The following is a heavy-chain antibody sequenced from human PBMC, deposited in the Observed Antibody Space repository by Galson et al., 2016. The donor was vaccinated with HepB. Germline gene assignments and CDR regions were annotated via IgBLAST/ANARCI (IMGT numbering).Heavy chain of an antibody. CDR2: INPYNGNI. CDR1: GYTFTTYA. CDR3: ARRYSSGWYVYSDY. V-gene: IGHV1-18*04. D-gene: IGHD6-19*01. Sequence: SVKVSCKASGYTFTTYAITWVRQAPGQGLEWMGWINPYNGNIKYAQKVQGRVTMTTDTSTSTAYMELRSLRFDDTAVYYCARRYSSGWYVYSDYWGQGTLVTVSS. J-gene: IGHJ4*02.